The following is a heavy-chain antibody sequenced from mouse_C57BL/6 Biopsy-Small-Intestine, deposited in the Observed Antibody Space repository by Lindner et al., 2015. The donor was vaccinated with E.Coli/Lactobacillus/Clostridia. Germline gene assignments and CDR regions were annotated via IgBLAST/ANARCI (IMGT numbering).Heavy chain of an antibody. Sequence: VQLQESGAELARPGASVKLSCKASGYTFTSYGISWVKQRAGQGLEWIGEIYPRSGNTYYNEKFKGKATLTADKSSSTAYMELRSLTSEDSAVHFCAIYDGYLSYWYFDVWGTGTTVTVSS. J-gene: IGHJ1*03. CDR3: AIYDGYLSYWYFDV. CDR1: GYTFTSYG. V-gene: IGHV1-81*01. CDR2: IYPRSGNT. D-gene: IGHD2-3*01.